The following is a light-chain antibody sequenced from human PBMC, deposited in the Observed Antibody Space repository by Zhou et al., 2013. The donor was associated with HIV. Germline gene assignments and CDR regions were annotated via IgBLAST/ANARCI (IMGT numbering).Light chain of an antibody. CDR1: QSVSSRN. CDR3: QQYGSSPELT. V-gene: IGKV3-20*01. Sequence: EIVLTQSPGTLSLSPGERATLSCRASQSVSSRNLVWYQQKPGQAPRLLIYGASNRAHWHPRQVQWQWVWDRLHSHHQQTEPEDFAVYYCQQYGSSPELTFGEGPRSRSN. J-gene: IGKJ4*01. CDR2: GAS.